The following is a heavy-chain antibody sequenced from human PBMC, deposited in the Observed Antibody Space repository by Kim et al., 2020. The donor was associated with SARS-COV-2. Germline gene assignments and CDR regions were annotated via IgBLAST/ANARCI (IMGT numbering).Heavy chain of an antibody. CDR2: ISGDGGST. V-gene: IGHV3-43*02. CDR1: GFTFDDYA. Sequence: GGSLRLSCAASGFTFDDYAMHWVRQAPGKGLEWVSLISGDGGSTYYADSVKGRFTISRDNSKNSLYLQMNSLRTEDTALYYCAKAWLMATITFNAFDIWGQGTMVTVSS. J-gene: IGHJ3*02. D-gene: IGHD4-4*01. CDR3: AKAWLMATITFNAFDI.